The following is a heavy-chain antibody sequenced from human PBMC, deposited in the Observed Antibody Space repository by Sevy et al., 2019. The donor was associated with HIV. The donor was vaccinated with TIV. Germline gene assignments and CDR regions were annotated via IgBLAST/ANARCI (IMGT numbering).Heavy chain of an antibody. CDR2: IYSGGST. V-gene: IGHV3-66*01. D-gene: IGHD3-22*01. J-gene: IGHJ6*02. CDR3: ARDRYYDASGYYYYYYGLDV. Sequence: GGSLRLSCAASEFSVTDNYMSWVHQAPGKGLEWVSTIYSGGSTFYADSVKGRFTISRDNSKNTLYLHMNSLGAEDTAVYYCARDRYYDASGYYYYYYGLDVWGQGTTVTVSS. CDR1: EFSVTDNY.